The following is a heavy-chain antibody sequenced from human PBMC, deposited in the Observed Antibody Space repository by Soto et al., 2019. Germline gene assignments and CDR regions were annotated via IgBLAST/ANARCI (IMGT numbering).Heavy chain of an antibody. Sequence: SETLSLTCAFYGGSVNVYYWNWIRQPPGKGLEWIGQINHTGGTHYNPSLKSRVTMSVDTSKNQFSLRLSSVTAADTAIYYCATRITVFGSLIPPFDPWGQGTKVTVSS. D-gene: IGHD3-3*01. CDR1: GGSVNVYY. V-gene: IGHV4-34*01. J-gene: IGHJ5*02. CDR3: ATRITVFGSLIPPFDP. CDR2: INHTGGT.